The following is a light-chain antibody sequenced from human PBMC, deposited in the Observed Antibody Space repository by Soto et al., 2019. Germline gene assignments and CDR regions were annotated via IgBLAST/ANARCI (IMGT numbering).Light chain of an antibody. CDR2: GNY. V-gene: IGLV1-40*01. J-gene: IGLJ2*01. CDR1: SSNIGAGYD. Sequence: QSALTQPPSVSGAPGQRVTISCTGSSSNIGAGYDVHWYQQLPGTAPKLLIYGNYNRPSGVPDRFSGSKSGTSASLAITGLQAEDEADYYCQSYDSSLSGPYVVFGGGTKLTVL. CDR3: QSYDSSLSGPYVV.